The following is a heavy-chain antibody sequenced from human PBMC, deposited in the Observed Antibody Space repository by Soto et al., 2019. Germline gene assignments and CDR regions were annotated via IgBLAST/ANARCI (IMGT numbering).Heavy chain of an antibody. J-gene: IGHJ4*02. CDR1: GFTCDADA. D-gene: IGHD6-6*01. CDR3: AKDIYSSSSGQDY. V-gene: IGHV3-9*01. Sequence: EVQLVESGGGLVQPGRSLRLSCAASGFTCDADAMHGVRQAPGKGLEWVSCISWNGGNIGYADSVKGRFTISRDNAQNSLFLQMNSLRADDKALYFCAKDIYSSSSGQDYWGQGTPVTGPS. CDR2: ISWNGGNI.